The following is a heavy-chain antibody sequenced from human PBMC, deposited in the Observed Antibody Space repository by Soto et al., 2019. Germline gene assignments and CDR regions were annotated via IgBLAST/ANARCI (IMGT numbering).Heavy chain of an antibody. CDR3: ASTGIAAAGIEYYFDY. Sequence: GGSLRLSCAASRFTFSSYSMNWVRQAPGKGLEWVSSISSSSSYIYYADSVKGRFTISRDNAKNSLYLQMNSLRAEDTAVYYCASTGIAAAGIEYYFDYWGQGTLVTV. J-gene: IGHJ4*02. CDR2: ISSSSSYI. D-gene: IGHD6-13*01. V-gene: IGHV3-21*01. CDR1: RFTFSSYS.